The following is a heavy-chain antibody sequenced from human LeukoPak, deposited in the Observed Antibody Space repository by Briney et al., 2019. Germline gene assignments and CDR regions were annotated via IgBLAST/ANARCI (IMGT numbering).Heavy chain of an antibody. V-gene: IGHV4-59*12. CDR1: GVSISAYY. D-gene: IGHD3-22*01. J-gene: IGHJ4*02. Sequence: MTSETLSLTCSVSGVSISAYYWTWIRQPPGKGLEWIGNIDYSGNTKYNPSLKSRVTISVDTSKNHFSLKLSSVTAADTAVYYCARWYYDSSGYRYFDYWGQGTLVIVSS. CDR3: ARWYYDSSGYRYFDY. CDR2: IDYSGNT.